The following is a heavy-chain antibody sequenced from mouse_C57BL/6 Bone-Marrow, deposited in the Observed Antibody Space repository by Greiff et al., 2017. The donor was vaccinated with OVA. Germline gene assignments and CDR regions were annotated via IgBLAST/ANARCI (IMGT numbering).Heavy chain of an antibody. CDR3: AELGRFAY. Sequence: EVQGVESGGGLVKPGGSLKLSCAASGFTFSSYAMSWVRQTPEKRLEWVATISDGGSYTYYPDNVKGRFTISRDNAKNNLYLQMSHLKSEDTAMYYCAELGRFAYWGQGTLVTVSA. J-gene: IGHJ3*01. CDR2: ISDGGSYT. V-gene: IGHV5-4*01. CDR1: GFTFSSYA. D-gene: IGHD4-1*01.